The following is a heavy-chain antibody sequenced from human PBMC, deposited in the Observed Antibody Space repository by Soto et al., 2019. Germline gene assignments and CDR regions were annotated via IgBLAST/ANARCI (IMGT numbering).Heavy chain of an antibody. V-gene: IGHV3-23*01. J-gene: IGHJ4*02. Sequence: EVQLLESGGGLVQPGGSLRLSCAASGFTFSSYAMSWVRQAPGKGLEWVSAISGSGGSTYYADSVKGRFTISRDNSKNTLYLQMNSLRAEDTAVYYCAKPKRRYCSGGSCYSWDYWGQGTLVTVSS. CDR2: ISGSGGST. CDR1: GFTFSSYA. CDR3: AKPKRRYCSGGSCYSWDY. D-gene: IGHD2-15*01.